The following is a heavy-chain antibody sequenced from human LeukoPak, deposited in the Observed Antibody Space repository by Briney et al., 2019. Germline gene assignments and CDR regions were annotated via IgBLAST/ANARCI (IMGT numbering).Heavy chain of an antibody. V-gene: IGHV4-39*07. CDR3: ARGGGDFWSGYPGNYYYMDV. J-gene: IGHJ6*03. CDR1: GGSISSSSYY. Sequence: SETLSLTCTVSGGSISSSSYYWGWIRQPPGEGLEWIGSIYYSGSTYYNPSLKSRVTISVDTSKNQFSLKLSSVTAADTAVYYCARGGGDFWSGYPGNYYYMDVWGKGTTVTVSS. D-gene: IGHD3-3*01. CDR2: IYYSGST.